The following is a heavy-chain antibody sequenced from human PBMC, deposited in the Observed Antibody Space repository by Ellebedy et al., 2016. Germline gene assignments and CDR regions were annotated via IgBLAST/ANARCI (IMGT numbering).Heavy chain of an antibody. V-gene: IGHV1-18*04. J-gene: IGHJ4*02. Sequence: ASVKVSCXASGYTFTTYCISWVRQPPGQGLEWMGLINAYSGNTNSAQNLQGRVTITTDTSTSTAYMEMRSLRSDDTAVYYCARASTVNTGDYWGQGSLVTVSS. CDR1: GYTFTTYC. D-gene: IGHD4-11*01. CDR3: ARASTVNTGDY. CDR2: INAYSGNT.